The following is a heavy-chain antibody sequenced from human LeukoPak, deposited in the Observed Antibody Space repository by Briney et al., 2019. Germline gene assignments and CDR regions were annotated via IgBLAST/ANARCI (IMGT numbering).Heavy chain of an antibody. Sequence: SETLSLTCTVSNGSISTYYWSWIRQTPRKGLEWLGHIFFSGTTIYSPSLKSRITISLDTSTNQFSLELISVTAADTALYYCARSVDTSMVGDYWGQGTLVTVSS. CDR1: NGSISTYY. J-gene: IGHJ4*02. V-gene: IGHV4-59*01. CDR3: ARSVDTSMVGDY. D-gene: IGHD5-18*01. CDR2: IFFSGTT.